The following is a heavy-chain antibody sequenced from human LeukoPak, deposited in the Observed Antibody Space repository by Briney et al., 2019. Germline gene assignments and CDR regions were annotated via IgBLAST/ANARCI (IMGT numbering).Heavy chain of an antibody. D-gene: IGHD4-11*01. CDR2: IIPIFGTA. CDR1: GGTFSSYA. J-gene: IGHJ6*03. Sequence: ASVKVSCKASGGTFSSYAISWVRQAPGQGLEWTGGIIPIFGTANYAQKFQGRVTITTDESTSTAYMELSSLRSEDTAVYYCARDSPPPLQTTVQSYYYYYYMDVWGKGTTVTVSS. CDR3: ARDSPPPLQTTVQSYYYYYYMDV. V-gene: IGHV1-69*05.